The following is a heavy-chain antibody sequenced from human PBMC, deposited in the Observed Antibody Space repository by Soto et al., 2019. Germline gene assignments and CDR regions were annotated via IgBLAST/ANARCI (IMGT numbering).Heavy chain of an antibody. CDR2: IYYSGST. CDR1: GGSISSGGYY. J-gene: IGHJ4*02. Sequence: SETLSLTCTVSGGSISSGGYYWSWIRQHPGKGLEWIGYIYYSGSTYYNPSLKSRVTISVDTSKNQFSLKLSSVTAADTAVYYCARDSGYYDSSGYWFFGYWGQGTLVTVSS. V-gene: IGHV4-31*03. D-gene: IGHD3-22*01. CDR3: ARDSGYYDSSGYWFFGY.